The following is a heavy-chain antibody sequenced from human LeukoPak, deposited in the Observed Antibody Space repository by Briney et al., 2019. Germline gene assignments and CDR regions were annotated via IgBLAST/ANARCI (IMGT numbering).Heavy chain of an antibody. D-gene: IGHD6-13*01. Sequence: ASVKVSCKASGYTFTGYYMHWVRQAPGQGLEWIGWINPNSGGTNYAQKFQGRVTMTRDTSISTAYMELSRLRSDDTAVYYCARGCLAAAGTCDYWGQGTLVTVSS. CDR3: ARGCLAAAGTCDY. CDR2: INPNSGGT. J-gene: IGHJ4*02. CDR1: GYTFTGYY. V-gene: IGHV1-2*02.